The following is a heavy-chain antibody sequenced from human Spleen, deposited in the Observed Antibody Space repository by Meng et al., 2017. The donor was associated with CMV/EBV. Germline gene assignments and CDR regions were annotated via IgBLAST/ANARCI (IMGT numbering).Heavy chain of an antibody. CDR2: ISSTSSNI. J-gene: IGHJ4*02. D-gene: IGHD3-9*01. V-gene: IGHV3-48*04. Sequence: GESLKISCSDFRFTFSSNSMNWVRQAPGKGLEWVSYISSTSSNIYYADSVRGRFTISRDNAKKSLYLQMNSLRVEDTAVYYCARFDWLLPHFDYWGQGTLVTVSS. CDR3: ARFDWLLPHFDY. CDR1: RFTFSSNS.